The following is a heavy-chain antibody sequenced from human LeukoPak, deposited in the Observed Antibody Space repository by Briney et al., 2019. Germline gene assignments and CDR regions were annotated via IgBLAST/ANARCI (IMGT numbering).Heavy chain of an antibody. CDR3: ARDLASDVLLWFGEPTGD. D-gene: IGHD3-10*01. J-gene: IGHJ4*02. Sequence: ASVKVSCKASGYTFTSYGISWVRQAPGQGLEWMGWISAYNGNTNYAQKLQGRVTMTTDTSTSTAYMELRSLRSDDTAVYYCARDLASDVLLWFGEPTGDWGQGTLVTVSS. CDR1: GYTFTSYG. CDR2: ISAYNGNT. V-gene: IGHV1-18*01.